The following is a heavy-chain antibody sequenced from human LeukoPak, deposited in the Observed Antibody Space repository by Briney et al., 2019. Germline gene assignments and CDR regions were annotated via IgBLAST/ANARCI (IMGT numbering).Heavy chain of an antibody. V-gene: IGHV3-53*01. CDR3: ARDKKPGIAAD. CDR1: GFTVSSNY. CDR2: IYSGGGT. J-gene: IGHJ4*02. Sequence: PGGSLRLSCAASGFTVSSNYMSWVRQAPGKGLEWVSVIYSGGGTYHADSVKGRFTISRDNSKNTLYLQMNSLRAEDTAVHYCARDKKPGIAADWGQGTLVTVSS. D-gene: IGHD6-13*01.